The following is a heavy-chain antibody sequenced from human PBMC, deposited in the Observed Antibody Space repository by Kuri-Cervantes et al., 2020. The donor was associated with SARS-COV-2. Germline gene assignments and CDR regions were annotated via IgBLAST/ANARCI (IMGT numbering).Heavy chain of an antibody. V-gene: IGHV4-39*01. CDR2: IYYSGST. CDR3: VRHEYSSSHYFDY. Sequence: SETLSLTCTVSGGSISSSSYYWGWIRQPPGKGLERIGSIYYSGSTYYNPSLKSRVTISVDTSKNQFSLKLSSVTAADTAVYYCVRHEYSSSHYFDYWGQGTLVTVSS. J-gene: IGHJ4*02. CDR1: GGSISSSSYY. D-gene: IGHD6-6*01.